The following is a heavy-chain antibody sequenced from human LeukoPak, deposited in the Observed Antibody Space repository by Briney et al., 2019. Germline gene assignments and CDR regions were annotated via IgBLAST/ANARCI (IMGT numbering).Heavy chain of an antibody. CDR3: AREIVGATTTPLDY. J-gene: IGHJ4*02. D-gene: IGHD1-26*01. Sequence: GGSLRLSCAASGFTFSSYAMHWVRQAPGKGLEWVAVISYDGSNKYYADSVRGRFTISRDNSKNTLYLQMNSLRAEDTAVYYCAREIVGATTTPLDYWGQGTLVTVSS. CDR1: GFTFSSYA. CDR2: ISYDGSNK. V-gene: IGHV3-30*04.